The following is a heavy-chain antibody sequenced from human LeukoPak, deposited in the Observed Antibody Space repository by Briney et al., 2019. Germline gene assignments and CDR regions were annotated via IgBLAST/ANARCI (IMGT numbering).Heavy chain of an antibody. CDR3: ARDYGDYLY. Sequence: GGSLRLSCAAFGFTFEDYGMSWVRQPPGKGLEWLSALNWNGDSTGYADSVKGRFTISRDNAKNTLYLQMNSLRAEDTALYFCARDYGDYLYWGQGTLVTVSS. V-gene: IGHV3-20*04. D-gene: IGHD4-17*01. CDR1: GFTFEDYG. CDR2: LNWNGDST. J-gene: IGHJ4*02.